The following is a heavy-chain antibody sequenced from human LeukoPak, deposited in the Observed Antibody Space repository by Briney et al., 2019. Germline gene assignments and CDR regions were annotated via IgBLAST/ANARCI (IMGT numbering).Heavy chain of an antibody. V-gene: IGHV4-39*07. J-gene: IGHJ4*02. CDR3: ARGNVEMATITYYFDY. CDR2: IYYSGST. Sequence: SETLSLTCIVSGGSISSSSYYWGWIRQPPGKGLEWIGSIYYSGSTYYNPSLKSRVTISVDTSKNQFSLKLSSVTAADTAVYYCARGNVEMATITYYFDYWGQGTLVTVSS. CDR1: GGSISSSSYY. D-gene: IGHD5-24*01.